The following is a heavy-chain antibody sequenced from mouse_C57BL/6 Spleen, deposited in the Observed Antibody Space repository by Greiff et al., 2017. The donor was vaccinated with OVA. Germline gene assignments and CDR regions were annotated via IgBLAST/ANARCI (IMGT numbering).Heavy chain of an antibody. D-gene: IGHD2-4*01. CDR3: LYYDHESYAMDY. V-gene: IGHV1-15*01. CDR1: GYTFTDYE. Sequence: QVQLKESGAELVRPGASVTLSCKASGYTFTDYEMHWVKQTPVHGLEWIGAIDPETGGTAYNQKFKGKAILTADKSSSTAYMELRSLTSEDSAVYYCLYYDHESYAMDYWGQGTSVTVSS. J-gene: IGHJ4*01. CDR2: IDPETGGT.